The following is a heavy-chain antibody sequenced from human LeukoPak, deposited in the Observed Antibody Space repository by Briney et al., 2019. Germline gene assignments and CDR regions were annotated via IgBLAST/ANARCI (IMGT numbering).Heavy chain of an antibody. CDR1: GGSFSNYY. D-gene: IGHD6-13*01. Sequence: TPSETLSLTCAVYGGSFSNYYWSWIRQPPGKGLEWIGYIYYSGSTNYNPSLKSRVTISVDTSKNQFSLKLSSVTAADTAVYYCARVAGIAAAEIDYWGQGTLVTVSS. V-gene: IGHV4-59*01. CDR2: IYYSGST. CDR3: ARVAGIAAAEIDY. J-gene: IGHJ4*02.